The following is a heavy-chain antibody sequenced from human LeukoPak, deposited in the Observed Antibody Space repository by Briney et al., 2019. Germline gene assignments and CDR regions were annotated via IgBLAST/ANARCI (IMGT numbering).Heavy chain of an antibody. Sequence: GGFLRFSCQAPGFTFSNYAMSSVRQAPARGLEWVSVISVSGENTYYTDSVTDRFTISRDHYKSTVYLQMNSLRVDNTAVYFCAKDPSHSMTARLDLWGRGTLVSVSS. CDR1: GFTFSNYA. D-gene: IGHD2-21*02. CDR2: ISVSGENT. CDR3: AKDPSHSMTARLDL. J-gene: IGHJ2*01. V-gene: IGHV3-23*01.